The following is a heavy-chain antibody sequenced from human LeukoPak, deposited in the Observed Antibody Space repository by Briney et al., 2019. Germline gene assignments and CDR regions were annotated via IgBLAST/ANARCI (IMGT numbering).Heavy chain of an antibody. CDR2: IYYSGST. Sequence: PSETLSLTCTVSGGSISSYYWSWIRQPPGKGLEWIGYIYYSGSTSYNPSLKSRVTISVDTSKNQFSLKLSSVTAADTAVYYCARSSVTDNDAFDIWGQGTMVTVSS. J-gene: IGHJ3*02. V-gene: IGHV4-59*08. CDR3: ARSSVTDNDAFDI. D-gene: IGHD4-17*01. CDR1: GGSISSYY.